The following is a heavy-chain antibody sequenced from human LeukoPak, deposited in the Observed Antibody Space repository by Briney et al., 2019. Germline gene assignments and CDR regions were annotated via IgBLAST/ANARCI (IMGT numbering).Heavy chain of an antibody. CDR3: ARPISGSYYDYFDY. CDR1: GFTFSSYA. CDR2: ISYDGSNK. D-gene: IGHD1-26*01. Sequence: GGSLRLSCAASGFTFSSYAMHWVRQAPGKGLEWVAVISYDGSNKYYADSVKGRFTISRDNSKNTLYLQMNSLRAEDTAVYYCARPISGSYYDYFDYWGQGTLVTVSS. V-gene: IGHV3-30-3*01. J-gene: IGHJ4*02.